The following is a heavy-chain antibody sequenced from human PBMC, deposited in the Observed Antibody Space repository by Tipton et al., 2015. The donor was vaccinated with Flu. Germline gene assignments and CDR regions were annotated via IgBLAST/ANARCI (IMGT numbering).Heavy chain of an antibody. CDR3: ARGSSWYLHFQH. Sequence: LRLSCIVSGGSISSVNYYWGWIRQPPGKGLEWIGSIYHYGSTYYSPSLKSRVSISLDKSENQFSLKLSSMTAADTAVYYCARGSSWYLHFQHWGQGTLVTVSS. D-gene: IGHD6-13*01. CDR2: IYHYGST. CDR1: GGSISSVNYY. J-gene: IGHJ1*01. V-gene: IGHV4-39*07.